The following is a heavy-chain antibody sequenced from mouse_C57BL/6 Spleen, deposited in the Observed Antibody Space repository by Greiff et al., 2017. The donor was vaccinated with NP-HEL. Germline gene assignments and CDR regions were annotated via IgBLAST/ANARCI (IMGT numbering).Heavy chain of an antibody. CDR1: GYTFTDYY. Sequence: EVQLQQSGPELVKPGASVKISCKASGYTFTDYYMNWVKQSHGKSLEWIGDINPNNGGTSYNQKFKGKATLTVDKSSSTAYMELRSLPSEDSAVYYCARYDYRYAMDYWGQGTSVTVSS. D-gene: IGHD5-5*01. J-gene: IGHJ4*01. V-gene: IGHV1-26*01. CDR2: INPNNGGT. CDR3: ARYDYRYAMDY.